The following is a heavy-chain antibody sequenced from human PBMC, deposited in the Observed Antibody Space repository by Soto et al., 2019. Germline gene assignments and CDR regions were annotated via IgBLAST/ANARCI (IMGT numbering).Heavy chain of an antibody. CDR1: GLIFSDYY. J-gene: IGHJ6*02. CDR2: ISSSGHYT. V-gene: IGHV3-11*05. CDR3: ARELDGIDV. Sequence: QVQLVESGGGLVKPGGSLRLSCAASGLIFSDYYMSWIRQAPGKGLEWVSYISSSGHYTKNADSVQGRFTISRDNSKNALYLQMNNLRADDTAVYYCARELDGIDVWGQGTTVTVSS.